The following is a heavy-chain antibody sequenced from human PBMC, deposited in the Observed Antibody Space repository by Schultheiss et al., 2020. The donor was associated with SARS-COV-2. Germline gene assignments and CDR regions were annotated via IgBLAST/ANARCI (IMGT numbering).Heavy chain of an antibody. V-gene: IGHV3-7*01. CDR2: IKQDGSEK. J-gene: IGHJ6*02. CDR3: ARKRYSNYPYYYYGMDV. CDR1: GFTFSSYG. Sequence: GESLKISCAASGFTFSSYGMHWVRQAPGKGLEWVANIKQDGSEKYYVDSVKGRFTISRDNAKNSLYLQMNSLRAEDTAVYYCARKRYSNYPYYYYGMDVWGQGTTVTVSS. D-gene: IGHD4-11*01.